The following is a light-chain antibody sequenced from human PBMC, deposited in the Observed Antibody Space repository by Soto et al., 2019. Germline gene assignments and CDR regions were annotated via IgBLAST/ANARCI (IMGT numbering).Light chain of an antibody. V-gene: IGKV1-9*01. Sequence: DIQLTQSPSFLSASVGDTVTITCRASQAMSTYLAWYQQKLGKVPKLLIRSASTLQSGVPPRFSGGGSGTEFTLTISTLQPDDSGIYYCQQLNGYQLAFGGGTNVEIK. CDR3: QQLNGYQLA. J-gene: IGKJ4*01. CDR1: QAMSTY. CDR2: SAS.